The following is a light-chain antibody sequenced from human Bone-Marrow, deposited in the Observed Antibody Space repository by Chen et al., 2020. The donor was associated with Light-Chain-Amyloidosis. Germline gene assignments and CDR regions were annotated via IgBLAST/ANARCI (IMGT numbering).Light chain of an antibody. Sequence: EIVLTQSPATLSLSPGEGATLSCRASQSVSSYLAWYQQKPGQAPRLLIYDASNRATGIPARFSGSGSGTDFTLTISSLEPEDFAVYYCQQRSNWLSFGQGTKVEIK. V-gene: IGKV3-11*01. J-gene: IGKJ1*01. CDR3: QQRSNWLS. CDR1: QSVSSY. CDR2: DAS.